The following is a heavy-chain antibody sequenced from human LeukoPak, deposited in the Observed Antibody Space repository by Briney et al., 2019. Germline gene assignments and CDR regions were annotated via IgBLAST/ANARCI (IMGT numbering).Heavy chain of an antibody. V-gene: IGHV3-21*01. CDR2: ISSSSYI. CDR3: ARVDYESDAFDI. D-gene: IGHD4-17*01. CDR1: GFTFSSYS. Sequence: PGGSLRLSCAASGFTFSSYSMNWARQAPGRGLEWVSSISSSSYIYYADSVKGRFTISRDNAKNSLYLQMNSLRAEDTAVYYCARVDYESDAFDIWGQGTMVTVSS. J-gene: IGHJ3*02.